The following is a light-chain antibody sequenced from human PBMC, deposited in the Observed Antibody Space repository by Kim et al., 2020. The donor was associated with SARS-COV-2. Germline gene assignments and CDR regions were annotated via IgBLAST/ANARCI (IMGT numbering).Light chain of an antibody. J-gene: IGKJ2*01. CDR2: AAS. Sequence: SASVGERVNSTCRASQGISSYLAWYQQKPGKAPKLLIYAASTLQSGVPSRFSGSGSGTEFTLTISSLQPEDFATYYCQQLNSYPYTFGQGTKLEI. CDR1: QGISSY. V-gene: IGKV1-9*01. CDR3: QQLNSYPYT.